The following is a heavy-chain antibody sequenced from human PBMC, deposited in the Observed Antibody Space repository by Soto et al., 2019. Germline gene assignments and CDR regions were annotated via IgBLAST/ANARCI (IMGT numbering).Heavy chain of an antibody. J-gene: IGHJ6*01. CDR1: WYPFTDYW. V-gene: IGHV5-51*01. CDR3: SRHPSNFRYHDYAMEV. CDR2: IYPGDSDT. Sequence: GESPKISCKGPWYPFTDYWIGWLRQVPGKVLEWMGIIYPGDSDTRYSPSFQGHATITVDKYTSTAYLKWNALKASDTAMYYCSRHPSNFRYHDYAMEVWGQGTTVTVSS. D-gene: IGHD4-4*01.